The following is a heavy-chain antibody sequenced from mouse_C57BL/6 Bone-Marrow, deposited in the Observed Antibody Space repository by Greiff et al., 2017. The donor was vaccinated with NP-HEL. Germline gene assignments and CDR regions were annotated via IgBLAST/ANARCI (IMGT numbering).Heavy chain of an antibody. CDR2: IDPSDSYT. Sequence: QVQLKQPGAELVMPGASVKLSCKASGYTFTSYWMHWVKQRPGQGLEWIGEIDPSDSYTNYNQKFKGKSTLTVDKSSSTAYMQLSSLTSEDSAVYYCAREHYYGSPYYFDYWGQGTTLTVSS. CDR1: GYTFTSYW. D-gene: IGHD1-1*01. CDR3: AREHYYGSPYYFDY. V-gene: IGHV1-69*01. J-gene: IGHJ2*01.